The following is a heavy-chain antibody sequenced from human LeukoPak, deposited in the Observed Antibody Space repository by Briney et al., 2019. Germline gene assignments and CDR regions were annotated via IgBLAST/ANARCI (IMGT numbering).Heavy chain of an antibody. CDR1: GFTFDDYG. J-gene: IGHJ6*03. V-gene: IGHV3-20*04. CDR3: ARRGSSSSYYYYYYYMDV. CDR2: INWNGGST. D-gene: IGHD6-6*01. Sequence: AGGSLRLSCAASGFTFDDYGMSWVGQAPGKGLEWVSGINWNGGSTGYADSVKARFTISRDNAKNSMYLQMTSLRAEDTSFYYCARRGSSSSYYYYYYYMDVWGKGTTVTVSS.